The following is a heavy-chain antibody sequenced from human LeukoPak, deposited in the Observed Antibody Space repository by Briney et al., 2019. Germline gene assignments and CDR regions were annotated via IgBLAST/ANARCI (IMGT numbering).Heavy chain of an antibody. CDR3: ARDHDYYGSGSYYNDY. J-gene: IGHJ4*02. D-gene: IGHD3-10*01. CDR1: GFTFSSYW. Sequence: GGSLRPSCAASGFTFSSYWMSWVRQAPGKGLEWVANIKQDGSEKYYVDSVKGRFTISRDNAKNSLYLQMNSLRAEDTAVYYCARDHDYYGSGSYYNDYWGQGTLVTVSS. V-gene: IGHV3-7*01. CDR2: IKQDGSEK.